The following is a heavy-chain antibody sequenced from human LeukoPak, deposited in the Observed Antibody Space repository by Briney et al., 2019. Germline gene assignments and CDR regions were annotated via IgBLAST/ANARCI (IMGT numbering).Heavy chain of an antibody. CDR2: IYYSGNT. CDR3: ARQAFYDSSGFFDY. J-gene: IGHJ4*02. Sequence: SETLSLTCTVSGGSIISSSYYWGWIRQSPGKGLEWIGSIYYSGNTYYNPSLKSRVTISVDTSKNQFSLKLSSVTAADTAVYHCARQAFYDSSGFFDYWGQGTLVTVSS. V-gene: IGHV4-39*01. CDR1: GGSIISSSYY. D-gene: IGHD3-22*01.